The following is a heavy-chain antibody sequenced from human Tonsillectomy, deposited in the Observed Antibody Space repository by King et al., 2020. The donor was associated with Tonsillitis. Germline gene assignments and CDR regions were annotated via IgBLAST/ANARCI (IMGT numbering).Heavy chain of an antibody. CDR2: IRYDGNDE. CDR3: ATRGGYCSTTTCYGAGGAFDI. J-gene: IGHJ3*02. V-gene: IGHV3-30*02. Sequence: VQLVESGGGVVQPGGSLRLSCTASGFALSSYGMHWVRQAPGKGLEWVAFIRYDGNDEYHAESVKGRFTISRDNSKLYLQMNSLRAEDTAVYYCATRGGYCSTTTCYGAGGAFDIWGQGTMVTASS. D-gene: IGHD2-2*01. CDR1: GFALSSYG.